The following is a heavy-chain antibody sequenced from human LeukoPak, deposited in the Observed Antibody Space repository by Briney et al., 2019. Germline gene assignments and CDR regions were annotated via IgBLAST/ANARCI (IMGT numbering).Heavy chain of an antibody. CDR2: FSYDGNKN. Sequence: PGRSLRLSCAASGFTFNNYGMHWVRQAPGKGLEWVAIFSYDGNKNYYADSVRGRFTISRDNSKNTLYLQMNSLRPEDTAVYYCAQDLLLSDWGSRGLVSWGQGTQVTVSS. V-gene: IGHV3-30*18. CDR3: AQDLLLSDWGSRGLVS. J-gene: IGHJ5*02. CDR1: GFTFNNYG. D-gene: IGHD7-27*01.